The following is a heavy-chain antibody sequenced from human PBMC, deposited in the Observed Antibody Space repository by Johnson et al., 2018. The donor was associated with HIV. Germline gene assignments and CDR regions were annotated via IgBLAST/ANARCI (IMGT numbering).Heavy chain of an antibody. J-gene: IGHJ3*02. D-gene: IGHD3-16*01. CDR2: IWYDGSNK. Sequence: QVQLVESGGGVVQPGKSLRLSCAASGFTFSSYGMHWVRQAAGKGLEWVALIWYDGSNKYYADSVKGRFTISRDNSKNTLYLQMNSLRAEDTAVYSCARGRGALDSWGQGTTVTVSS. V-gene: IGHV3-33*01. CDR1: GFTFSSYG. CDR3: ARGRGALDS.